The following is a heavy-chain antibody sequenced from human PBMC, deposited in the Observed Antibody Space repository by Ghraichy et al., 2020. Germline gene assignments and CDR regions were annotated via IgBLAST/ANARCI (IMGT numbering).Heavy chain of an antibody. V-gene: IGHV4-34*01. CDR1: GGSFSGYY. CDR2: INHSGST. Sequence: SETLSLTCAVYGGSFSGYYWSWIRQPPGKGLEWIGEINHSGSTNYNPSLKSRVTISVDTSKNQFSLKLSSVTAADTAVYYCVWSRNAFDIWGQGTMVTVSS. CDR3: VWSRNAFDI. D-gene: IGHD1-1*01. J-gene: IGHJ3*02.